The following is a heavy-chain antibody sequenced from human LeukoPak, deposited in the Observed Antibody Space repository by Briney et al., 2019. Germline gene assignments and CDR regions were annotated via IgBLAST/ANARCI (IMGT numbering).Heavy chain of an antibody. V-gene: IGHV1-2*02. Sequence: ASVKVSCKASGHSFNEYYINWVRKAPGQGLEWMGWIKPSNGVTNYAPKFQGRVTMTRDTSIGTAYMEMKRLKSDDTALYYCARGADPHCGAGCYFNYFDTWGQGTLVTVSS. CDR3: ARGADPHCGAGCYFNYFDT. J-gene: IGHJ5*02. CDR1: GHSFNEYY. CDR2: IKPSNGVT. D-gene: IGHD2-21*02.